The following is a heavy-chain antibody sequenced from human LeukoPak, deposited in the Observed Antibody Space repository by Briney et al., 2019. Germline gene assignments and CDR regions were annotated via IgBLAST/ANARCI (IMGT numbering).Heavy chain of an antibody. CDR1: GFTFCSYD. Sequence: GGPLRLSCAASGFTFCSYDMHWLRQAPGKGLEGVAVIWYDGTNTYDADSVKGRFTISRDNSKNTLYLQMNSLRAEDTAVYYCARDFCSGGSCYPDAFDIWGQGTMVTVSS. CDR3: ARDFCSGGSCYPDAFDI. V-gene: IGHV3-33*08. J-gene: IGHJ3*02. CDR2: IWYDGTNT. D-gene: IGHD2-15*01.